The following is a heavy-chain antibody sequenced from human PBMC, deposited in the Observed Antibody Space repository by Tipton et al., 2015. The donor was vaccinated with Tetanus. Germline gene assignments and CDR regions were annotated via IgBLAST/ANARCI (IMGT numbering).Heavy chain of an antibody. D-gene: IGHD1-1*01. Sequence: SLRLSCTASGFTFSDYSMNWVRQAPGKGLEWVSYISSRSTTMYYADSVKGRFTISRDNLKNSLYLQMNSLRDEDTAVYYCARLEEYTYGFDLWGQGTMVTVSS. CDR3: ARLEEYTYGFDL. J-gene: IGHJ3*01. CDR1: GFTFSDYS. V-gene: IGHV3-48*02. CDR2: ISSRSTTM.